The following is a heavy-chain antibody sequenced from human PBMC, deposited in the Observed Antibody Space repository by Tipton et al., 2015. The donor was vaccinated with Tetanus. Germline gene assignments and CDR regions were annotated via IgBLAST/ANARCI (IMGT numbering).Heavy chain of an antibody. Sequence: SLRLSCAASGFTFSSYAMHWVRQAPGKGLEWVAVISYDGSNKYYADSVKGRFTISRDNSKNTLYLQMNCLRAEDTAVYYCARDRRPIYSSGPSIDPDAFDIWGQGTMVTVSS. CDR2: ISYDGSNK. V-gene: IGHV3-30-3*01. D-gene: IGHD6-19*01. CDR3: ARDRRPIYSSGPSIDPDAFDI. CDR1: GFTFSSYA. J-gene: IGHJ3*02.